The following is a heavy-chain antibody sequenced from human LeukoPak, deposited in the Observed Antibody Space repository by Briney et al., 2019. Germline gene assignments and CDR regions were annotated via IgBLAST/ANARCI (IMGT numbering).Heavy chain of an antibody. D-gene: IGHD4-17*01. V-gene: IGHV3-7*01. CDR2: IKQDGSEK. CDR3: ARDTVQLGDAFDI. Sequence: GGSLRLSCAASGFTFSSYWMSWVRQAPGKGLEWVANIKQDGSEKYYVDSVKGRFTISRDNAKNSLYLQMNSLRAEDTAVYYCARDTVQLGDAFDIWGQGTMVTVSS. J-gene: IGHJ3*02. CDR1: GFTFSSYW.